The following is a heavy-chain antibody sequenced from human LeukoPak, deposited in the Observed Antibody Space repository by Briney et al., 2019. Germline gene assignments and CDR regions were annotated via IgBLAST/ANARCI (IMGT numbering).Heavy chain of an antibody. D-gene: IGHD3-22*01. Sequence: ASVKVSCKASGYTLTSYDINWVRQATGQGLEWMGWMNPNSGNTGYAQKFQGRVTMTRNTSISTAYMELSSLRSEDTAVYYCARGPKNSYDSSGYELDYWGQGTLVTVSS. V-gene: IGHV1-8*01. J-gene: IGHJ4*02. CDR1: GYTLTSYD. CDR3: ARGPKNSYDSSGYELDY. CDR2: MNPNSGNT.